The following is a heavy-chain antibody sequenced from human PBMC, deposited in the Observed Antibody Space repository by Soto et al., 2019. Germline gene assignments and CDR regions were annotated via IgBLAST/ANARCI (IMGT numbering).Heavy chain of an antibody. V-gene: IGHV6-1*01. CDR1: GDSVSSNSAA. D-gene: IGHD1-7*01. Sequence: SQTLSLTCAISGDSVSSNSAAWNWIRQSPSRGLEWLGRTYYRSRWYNDYAVSVKSRITVNPDTSKNQFSLHLNSVTPEDTAVYYFVGTTSLESYYMDVWDKGTTVNVAS. J-gene: IGHJ6*03. CDR3: VGTTSLESYYMDV. CDR2: TYYRSRWYN.